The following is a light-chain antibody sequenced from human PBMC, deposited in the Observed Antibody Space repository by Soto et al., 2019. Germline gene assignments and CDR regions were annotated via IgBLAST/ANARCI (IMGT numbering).Light chain of an antibody. Sequence: EIVMTQSPATLSVSPGERATLSCRAGQNVINNSAWYQQKPGQAPRLLIYGASTRATAIPARFSGSGSGTEFTLTITSLQSEDFAVYYCQQYNNWPITFGQGTRLEIK. CDR2: GAS. J-gene: IGKJ5*01. V-gene: IGKV3-15*01. CDR1: QNVINN. CDR3: QQYNNWPIT.